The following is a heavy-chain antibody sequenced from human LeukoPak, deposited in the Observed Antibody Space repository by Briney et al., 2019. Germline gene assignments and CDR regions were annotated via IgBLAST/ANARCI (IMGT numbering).Heavy chain of an antibody. V-gene: IGHV4-34*01. Sequence: SETLSLTCAVYGGSFSGYYWSWIRQPPGKGLEWIGEINHSGSTNYNPSLKSRVTISVDKSKNQFSLKLSSVTAADTAVYYCASSHSSGYHFGGGQGTLVTVSS. D-gene: IGHD3-22*01. CDR3: ASSHSSGYHFG. CDR1: GGSFSGYY. CDR2: INHSGST. J-gene: IGHJ4*02.